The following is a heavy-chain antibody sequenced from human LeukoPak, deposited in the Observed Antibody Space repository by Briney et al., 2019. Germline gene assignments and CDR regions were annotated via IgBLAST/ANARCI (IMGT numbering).Heavy chain of an antibody. CDR3: ARATVVVPAQGDY. J-gene: IGHJ4*02. CDR1: GGTFSSYA. CDR2: IIPIFGTA. V-gene: IGHV1-69*13. Sequence: ASVKVSCEASGGTFSSYAISWVRQAPGQGLEWMGGIIPIFGTANYAQKFQCRVTITADESTSTAYMELRSLRSDDTAVYYCARATVVVPAQGDYWGQGTLVTVSS. D-gene: IGHD2-2*01.